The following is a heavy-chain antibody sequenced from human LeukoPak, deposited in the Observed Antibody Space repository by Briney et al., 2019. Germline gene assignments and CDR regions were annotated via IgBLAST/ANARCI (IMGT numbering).Heavy chain of an antibody. CDR2: IYYSGST. V-gene: IGHV4-61*01. Sequence: PLETLSLTCTVSGGSVSSGSYYWSWIRQPPGKGLEWIGYIYYSGSTNCNPSLKSRVTISVDTSKNQFSLKLSSVTAADTAVYYCARDSYGDLNYWGQGTLVTVSS. CDR1: GGSVSSGSYY. J-gene: IGHJ4*02. D-gene: IGHD4-17*01. CDR3: ARDSYGDLNY.